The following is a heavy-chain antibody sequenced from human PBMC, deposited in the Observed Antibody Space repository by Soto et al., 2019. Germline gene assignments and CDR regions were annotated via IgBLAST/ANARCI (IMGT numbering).Heavy chain of an antibody. D-gene: IGHD3-3*01. V-gene: IGHV3-7*03. Sequence: GGSLRLSCGASGFTFSSYWMSWVRQAPGKGLEWVANIKQDGSEKYYVDSVKGRFTISRDNAKNSLYLQMNSLRAEDTAVYYCARLQLRLLEWPEGWFDPWGQGTLVTVYS. CDR3: ARLQLRLLEWPEGWFDP. CDR1: GFTFSSYW. J-gene: IGHJ5*02. CDR2: IKQDGSEK.